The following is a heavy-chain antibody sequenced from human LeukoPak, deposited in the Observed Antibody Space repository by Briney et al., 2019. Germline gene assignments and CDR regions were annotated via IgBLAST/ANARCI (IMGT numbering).Heavy chain of an antibody. J-gene: IGHJ4*02. V-gene: IGHV3-30-3*01. Sequence: GGSLRLSCAASGFTFSSYAMHWVRQAPGKGLEWVAVISSDGSNKYYADSVKGRFTISRDNSKNTLYLQMNSLRAEDTAVYYCARPGCSGGSCYYYFDYWGQGTLVTVSS. CDR1: GFTFSSYA. CDR3: ARPGCSGGSCYYYFDY. D-gene: IGHD2-15*01. CDR2: ISSDGSNK.